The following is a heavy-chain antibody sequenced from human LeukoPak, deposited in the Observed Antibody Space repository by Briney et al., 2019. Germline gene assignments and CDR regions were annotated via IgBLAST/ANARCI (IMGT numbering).Heavy chain of an antibody. J-gene: IGHJ6*02. CDR2: IYSGGST. Sequence: HPGGSLRLSGAASGLTGSSNFMTWVRQAPGKGLEWVSAIYSGGSTFYAASVRGRFNISRDNSKKTMFLQMSSLRVEDAAVYYCASSGTASRGAMDVWGQGTTVTVSS. D-gene: IGHD1-1*01. CDR3: ASSGTASRGAMDV. V-gene: IGHV3-66*01. CDR1: GLTGSSNF.